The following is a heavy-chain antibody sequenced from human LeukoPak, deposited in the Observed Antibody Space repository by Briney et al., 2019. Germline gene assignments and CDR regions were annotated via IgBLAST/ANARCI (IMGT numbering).Heavy chain of an antibody. CDR3: AKDSSRGGYSEYYDSSGYFDY. Sequence: GGSLRLSCAASGFTFSSYGMHWVRKAPGKGLERVAVISYDGSNKYYADSVKGRFTISRGNSKNTLSLQMNSLRAEDTAVYYCAKDSSRGGYSEYYDSSGYFDYWGQGTLVTVSS. J-gene: IGHJ4*02. V-gene: IGHV3-30*18. D-gene: IGHD3-22*01. CDR1: GFTFSSYG. CDR2: ISYDGSNK.